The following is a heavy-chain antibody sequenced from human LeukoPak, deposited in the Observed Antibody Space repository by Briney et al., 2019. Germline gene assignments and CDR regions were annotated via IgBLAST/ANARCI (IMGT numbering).Heavy chain of an antibody. D-gene: IGHD5-24*01. Sequence: GGSLRLSCAASGVTFNNYAMNWVRQAPGKGREWVSAISGSGGSTYYADSVKGRFTISRDNAKRTLYLQMNSLSAEHTAVYYCARANAYSFDYWGQGPLVTVSS. CDR2: ISGSGGST. CDR1: GVTFNNYA. J-gene: IGHJ4*02. CDR3: ARANAYSFDY. V-gene: IGHV3-23*01.